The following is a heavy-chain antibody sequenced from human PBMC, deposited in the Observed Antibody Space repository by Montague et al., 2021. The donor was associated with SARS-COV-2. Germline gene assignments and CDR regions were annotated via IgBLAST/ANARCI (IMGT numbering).Heavy chain of an antibody. J-gene: IGHJ4*02. CDR1: GYSISSGYY. D-gene: IGHD2-2*01. CDR3: ARTQDCSTTSCHFDY. CDR2: IYHSGST. V-gene: IGHV4-38-2*02. Sequence: SETLSLTCTVSGYSISSGYYGGCIRQPPGKGLEWFGSIYHSGSTXYNPSLKSRVTISVDTSKNQFSLKLSSVTAADTAVYYCARTQDCSTTSCHFDYWGQGTLVTVSS.